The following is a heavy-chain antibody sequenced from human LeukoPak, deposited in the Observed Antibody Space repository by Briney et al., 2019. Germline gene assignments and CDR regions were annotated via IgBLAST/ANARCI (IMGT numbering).Heavy chain of an antibody. CDR2: ISSSGSTI. Sequence: GGSLRLSCAASGFTFSSYSMNWVRQAPGKGLEWVSYISSSGSTIYYADSVKGRFTISRDNAKNSLYLQMNSLRAEDTAVYYCARAANEYYDSSGYKYYFDYWGQGTLVTVSS. CDR1: GFTFSSYS. J-gene: IGHJ4*02. V-gene: IGHV3-48*04. D-gene: IGHD3-22*01. CDR3: ARAANEYYDSSGYKYYFDY.